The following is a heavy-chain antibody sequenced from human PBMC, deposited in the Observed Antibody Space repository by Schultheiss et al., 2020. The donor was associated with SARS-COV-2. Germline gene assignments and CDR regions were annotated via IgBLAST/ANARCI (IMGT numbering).Heavy chain of an antibody. D-gene: IGHD6-19*01. J-gene: IGHJ3*02. CDR2: IYWDDDK. CDR3: AHRPYGIAVAGNVAFDI. V-gene: IGHV2-5*02. CDR1: GFSLSTSGVG. Sequence: SGPTLVKPTQTLTLTCTFSGFSLSTSGVGVGWIRQPPGKALEWLALIYWDDDKRYSPSLKSRLTITKDTSKNQVVLTITNMDPVDTATYYCAHRPYGIAVAGNVAFDIWGQGTMVTVSS.